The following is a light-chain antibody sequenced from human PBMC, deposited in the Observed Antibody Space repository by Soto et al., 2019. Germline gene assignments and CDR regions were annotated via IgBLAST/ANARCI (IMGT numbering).Light chain of an antibody. CDR2: GAS. V-gene: IGKV3-20*01. J-gene: IGKJ2*01. CDR3: QLYGSSPLYT. Sequence: ETVLTQSPGTLSLSPGERVTLSCRTSQSVSSRYLAWYQQKPGQAPRLLIYGASSRATGIPDRFTGSTSGTGFPLTISSLEPADFAVYYCQLYGSSPLYTFGQGTKLEIK. CDR1: QSVSSRY.